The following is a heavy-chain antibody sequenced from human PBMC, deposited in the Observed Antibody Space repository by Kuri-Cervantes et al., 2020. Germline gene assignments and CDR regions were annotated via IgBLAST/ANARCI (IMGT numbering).Heavy chain of an antibody. CDR3: ARDPAGLPLGNLVTMIVIEDY. CDR2: ISYEGSNK. Sequence: GGSLRLSSAASGIRFSSYGMHWVRQAPGKGLEWVAVISYEGSNKYYAYSVKGRFTISRDNSKNTLYLQMNSLRAEDTAVYYCARDPAGLPLGNLVTMIVIEDYWGQGTLVTVS. V-gene: IGHV3-30*03. CDR1: GIRFSSYG. D-gene: IGHD3-22*01. J-gene: IGHJ4*02.